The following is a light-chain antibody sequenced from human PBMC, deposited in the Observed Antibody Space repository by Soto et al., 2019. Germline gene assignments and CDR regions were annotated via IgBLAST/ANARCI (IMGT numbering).Light chain of an antibody. V-gene: IGKV3-20*01. Sequence: EIVLTQSPGTLSLSPGERATLSCRASQSVSSSYLAWYQQKPGQAPRLLIYGASSRATGIPDRFSGSGSGTYFTLTISRLDPEDFAVYYCQQYGSSPVTFGQGTKVEIK. CDR1: QSVSSSY. CDR3: QQYGSSPVT. CDR2: GAS. J-gene: IGKJ1*01.